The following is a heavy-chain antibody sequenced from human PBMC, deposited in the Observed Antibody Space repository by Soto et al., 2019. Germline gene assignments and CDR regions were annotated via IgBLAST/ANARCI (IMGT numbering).Heavy chain of an antibody. CDR1: GFTFSSYT. CDR3: ARILIIGTIRGSYFDY. V-gene: IGHV3-21*01. CDR2: ISSSSSYI. Sequence: EVQLVESGGGLVKPGGSLRLSCAASGFTFSSYTMNWVRQAPGKGLEWVSSISSSSSYIYYADSVKGRFTISRDNAKNSLYLQMNGLRAEDTAVYYCARILIIGTIRGSYFDYWGQGTLVTVSS. J-gene: IGHJ4*02. D-gene: IGHD1-20*01.